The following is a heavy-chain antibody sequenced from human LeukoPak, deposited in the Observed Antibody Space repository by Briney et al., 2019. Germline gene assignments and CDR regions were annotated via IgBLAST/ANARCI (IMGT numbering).Heavy chain of an antibody. Sequence: GGSLRLSCAASGLTFRNYWMHWVRQAPGKGLVWVSRINSDGSDTTYADSVKGRFTISRDNAKNTLYLQMNSLRVEDTAAYYCARSSAVTTLSLTYWGLGTLVTVSS. CDR1: GLTFRNYW. J-gene: IGHJ4*02. D-gene: IGHD4-17*01. V-gene: IGHV3-74*01. CDR2: INSDGSDT. CDR3: ARSSAVTTLSLTY.